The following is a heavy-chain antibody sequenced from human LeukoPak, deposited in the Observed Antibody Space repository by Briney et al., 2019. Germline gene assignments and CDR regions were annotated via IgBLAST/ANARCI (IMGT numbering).Heavy chain of an antibody. D-gene: IGHD4-11*01. CDR3: ATDFYDYT. CDR1: GFTVNNNY. Sequence: PGGSLRLSCAASGFTVNNNYMTWVRQAPGKGLEWVGRIRSNSDGGTIDYAASVKDRFTLSRDDSKNTLYLQLNSLQTADTAVYYCATDFYDYTWGQGTLVTVSS. J-gene: IGHJ5*02. V-gene: IGHV3-15*07. CDR2: IRSNSDGGTI.